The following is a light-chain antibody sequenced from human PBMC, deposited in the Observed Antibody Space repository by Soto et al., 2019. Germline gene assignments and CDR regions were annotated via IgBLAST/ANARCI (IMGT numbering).Light chain of an antibody. V-gene: IGKV3-20*01. Sequence: EIVLTQSPGTLSLSPGERGTLSCRASQSLSSSQLAWYQQKPGQAPRLLIYDASKRATGIPDRFSGSGSGTHFTLTISRLEPEDSATYYCQQYERYSTFGQGTKVDIK. J-gene: IGKJ1*01. CDR1: QSLSSSQ. CDR3: QQYERYST. CDR2: DAS.